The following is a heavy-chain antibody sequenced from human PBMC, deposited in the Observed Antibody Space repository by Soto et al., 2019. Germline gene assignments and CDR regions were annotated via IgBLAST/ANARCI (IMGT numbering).Heavy chain of an antibody. J-gene: IGHJ4*02. CDR3: AWVGPPLFDIAAAGAFDY. Sequence: SETLSLTCAVYGGSFSGYYWSWIRQPPGKGLEWIGEINHSGSTNYNPSLKSRVTISVATSKNQFSLKLSSVTAADTAVYYCAWVGPPLFDIAAAGAFDYWGQGTLVTVSS. CDR2: INHSGST. V-gene: IGHV4-34*01. CDR1: GGSFSGYY. D-gene: IGHD6-13*01.